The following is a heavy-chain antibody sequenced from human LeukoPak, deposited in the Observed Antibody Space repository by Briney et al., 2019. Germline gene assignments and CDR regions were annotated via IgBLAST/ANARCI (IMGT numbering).Heavy chain of an antibody. Sequence: PSETLSLTCAVYGGSFSGYYWCWIRQPPGKGLEWIGEINHSGSTNYNPSLKSRVTISVDTSKNQFSLKLSSVTAADTAVYYCARVSPRYCSSTSCYQEGRFDPWGQGTLVTVSS. D-gene: IGHD2-2*01. CDR2: INHSGST. CDR1: GGSFSGYY. J-gene: IGHJ5*02. CDR3: ARVSPRYCSSTSCYQEGRFDP. V-gene: IGHV4-34*01.